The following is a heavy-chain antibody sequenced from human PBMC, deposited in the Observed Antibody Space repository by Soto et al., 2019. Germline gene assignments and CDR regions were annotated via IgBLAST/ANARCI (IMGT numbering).Heavy chain of an antibody. CDR1: GGSFSSYS. CDR2: IMPISDST. J-gene: IGHJ4*02. V-gene: IGHV1-69*06. D-gene: IGHD3-3*01. Sequence: QVQLVQSGAEVKKPGSSVKVSCKASGGSFSSYSISWVRQAPGQGLEWMGGIMPISDSTKYAQNFQDRVTITADRSTGTAYMEMSSLRSDDTAVYYCASILGGNFDYWGQGTLVTVSS. CDR3: ASILGGNFDY.